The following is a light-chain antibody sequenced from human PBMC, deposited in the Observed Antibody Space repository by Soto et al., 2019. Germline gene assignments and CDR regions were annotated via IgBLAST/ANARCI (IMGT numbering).Light chain of an antibody. Sequence: DIQMTQSPSTLSASVGDRVTISCRASQSISNWLAWYQQKPGKAPKLLMSDASSLERGVPSRFSGSGSGTEFTLTISSLQPDDFATYYCQQYNSYSFGQGTKVDIK. CDR1: QSISNW. V-gene: IGKV1-5*01. CDR2: DAS. CDR3: QQYNSYS. J-gene: IGKJ1*01.